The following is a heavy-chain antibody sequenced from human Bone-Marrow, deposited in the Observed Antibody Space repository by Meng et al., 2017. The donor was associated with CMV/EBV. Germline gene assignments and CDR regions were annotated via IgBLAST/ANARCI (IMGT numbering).Heavy chain of an antibody. CDR3: ARDSSSSGWYSGLDY. J-gene: IGHJ4*02. D-gene: IGHD6-19*01. Sequence: ASVKVSCKASGYTFTSYDINWVRQATGQGLEWMGWMNPNSGNTGYAQKLQGRVTMTTDTSTSTAYMELRSLRSDDTAVYYCARDSSSSGWYSGLDYWGQGTLVTVSS. CDR1: GYTFTSYD. V-gene: IGHV1-8*01. CDR2: MNPNSGNT.